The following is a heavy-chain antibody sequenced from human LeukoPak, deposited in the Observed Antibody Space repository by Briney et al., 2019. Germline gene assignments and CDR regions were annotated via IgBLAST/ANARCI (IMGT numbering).Heavy chain of an antibody. J-gene: IGHJ3*02. V-gene: IGHV3-74*01. Sequence: GGSLRLSCAASGFTFSSYWMHWVRQAPGKGLVWVSRINSDGSSTSYADSVKGRFTISRDNAKNTLYLQMNSLRAEDTAVYYCARARNYYDSSGSRYAFDIWGQGTMVTVSS. D-gene: IGHD3-22*01. CDR1: GFTFSSYW. CDR3: ARARNYYDSSGSRYAFDI. CDR2: INSDGSST.